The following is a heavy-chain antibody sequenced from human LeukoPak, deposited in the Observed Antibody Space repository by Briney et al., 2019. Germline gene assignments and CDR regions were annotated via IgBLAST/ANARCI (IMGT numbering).Heavy chain of an antibody. CDR3: AKMVSGDSGSHY. CDR1: GFTFSSYG. D-gene: IGHD1-26*01. CDR2: ISYDGSNK. V-gene: IGHV3-30*18. Sequence: GGSVRLSCAASGFTFSSYGMHWVRQAPGKGLEWVAVISYDGSNKYYADSVKGRFTISRDNSKNTLYLQMNSLRAGDTAVYYCAKMVSGDSGSHYWGQGTLVTVSS. J-gene: IGHJ4*02.